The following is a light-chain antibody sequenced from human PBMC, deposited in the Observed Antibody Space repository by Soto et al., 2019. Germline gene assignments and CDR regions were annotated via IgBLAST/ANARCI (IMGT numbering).Light chain of an antibody. Sequence: EIVLPQSPGTLSLSPGERATLSCRASQSVSSSYLAWYQQKPGQAPRHLIYGASSRATGIPDRFSGSGSGTDFTLTISDVQPEDFALYYCHQRQSWPRTFGQGTKLDI. CDR2: GAS. CDR1: QSVSSSY. V-gene: IGKV3-20*01. CDR3: HQRQSWPRT. J-gene: IGKJ1*01.